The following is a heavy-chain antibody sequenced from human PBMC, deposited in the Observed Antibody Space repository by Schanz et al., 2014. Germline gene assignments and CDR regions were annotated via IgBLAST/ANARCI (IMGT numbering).Heavy chain of an antibody. CDR3: AKDDTQVNGFSV. V-gene: IGHV3-30*18. Sequence: VQLVDSGGGLVQPGGSLRLSCAASGFTFSSYSMNWVRQAPGKGLEWVAVILYDGSKTYDEDSVKGRFTISRDNSKNTLSLQMNSLRVEXTAVYYCAKDDTQVNGFSVWGQGTTVSVAS. CDR2: ILYDGSKT. D-gene: IGHD3-3*01. CDR1: GFTFSSYS. J-gene: IGHJ6*02.